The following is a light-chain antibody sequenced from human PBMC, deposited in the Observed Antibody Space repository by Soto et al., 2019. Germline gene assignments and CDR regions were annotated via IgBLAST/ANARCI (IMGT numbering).Light chain of an antibody. CDR3: QQYNSYWT. V-gene: IGKV1-5*03. J-gene: IGKJ1*01. CDR1: QSIRSW. CDR2: KAS. Sequence: DIQMTQSPSTLYGSLGDRVTITCRASQSIRSWLAWYQQKPGKAPKLLIYKASSLDSGVPSRFNGSGSGTEFTLTISRLQPDDFATYYCQQYNSYWTFGQGTKVEIK.